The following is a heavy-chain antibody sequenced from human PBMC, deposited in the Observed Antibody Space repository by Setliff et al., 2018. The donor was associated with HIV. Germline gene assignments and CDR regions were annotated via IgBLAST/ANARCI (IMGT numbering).Heavy chain of an antibody. Sequence: GASVKVSCKASGDTFSSYGISWVRQAPGQGLEWMGGIIPMFGTANYAQKFQGRVTITRDTSISTAYMELSSLRSEDTAVYYCARDIGLSNWGQGTLVTVSS. CDR1: GDTFSSYG. D-gene: IGHD2-21*02. V-gene: IGHV1-69*05. CDR3: ARDIGLSN. J-gene: IGHJ4*02. CDR2: IIPMFGTA.